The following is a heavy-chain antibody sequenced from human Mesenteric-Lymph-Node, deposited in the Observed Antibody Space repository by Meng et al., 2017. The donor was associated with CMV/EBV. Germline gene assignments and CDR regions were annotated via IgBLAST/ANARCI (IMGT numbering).Heavy chain of an antibody. J-gene: IGHJ4*02. D-gene: IGHD3-22*01. V-gene: IGHV3-53*01. CDR1: GFTVSSNY. Sequence: GESLKIPCAASGFTVSSNYMSWVRQAPGKGLEWVSVIYSCGSTYYADSVKGRFTISRDNSKNTLYLQMNSLRAEDTAVYYCAKLKYYYDSSGYWGDAYYFGYWGQGTLVTVSS. CDR2: IYSCGST. CDR3: AKLKYYYDSSGYWGDAYYFGY.